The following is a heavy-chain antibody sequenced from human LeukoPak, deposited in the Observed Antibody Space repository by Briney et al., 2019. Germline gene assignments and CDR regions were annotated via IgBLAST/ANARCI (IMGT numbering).Heavy chain of an antibody. V-gene: IGHV1-2*02. D-gene: IGHD6-13*01. J-gene: IGHJ4*02. CDR2: INPNSGGT. CDR1: GYTFTGYY. CDR3: ARVIAAAPQRDLGY. Sequence: WASVKVSCKASGYTFTGYYMHWVRQAPGQGLEWMGWINPNSGGTNYAQKFQGRVTMTRDTSISTAYMELSRLRSDDTAVYYCARVIAAAPQRDLGYWGQGTLVTVSS.